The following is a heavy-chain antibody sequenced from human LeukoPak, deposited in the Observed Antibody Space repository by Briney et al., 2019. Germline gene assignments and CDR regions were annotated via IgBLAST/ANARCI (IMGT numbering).Heavy chain of an antibody. J-gene: IGHJ5*02. CDR3: ASDRGGVVPAAIRGIWFDP. V-gene: IGHV4-31*03. D-gene: IGHD2-2*02. Sequence: NPSQTLSLTCSVTGVSISSGGYSWNWFRQLPGKGLEWIGYIYHSGNTFYNPSLKSRLSIAVDTSRNQFSLKLTSVIAADTAVYYCASDRGGVVPAAIRGIWFDPWGQGTLVTVSS. CDR2: IYHSGNT. CDR1: GVSISSGGYS.